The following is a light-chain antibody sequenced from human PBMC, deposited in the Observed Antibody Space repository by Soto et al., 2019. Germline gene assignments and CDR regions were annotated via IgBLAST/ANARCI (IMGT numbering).Light chain of an antibody. V-gene: IGKV3-11*01. CDR3: QQRSNCPTT. CDR1: QSVSSY. Sequence: EIVLTQSPATLSLSPGERATLSCRASQSVSSYLAWYQQKPGQAPRLLIYDASNRATGIPARFSGSGSGTDFTLTISSLEPLDFAVYYCQQRSNCPTTLGQGTGLEIK. J-gene: IGKJ5*01. CDR2: DAS.